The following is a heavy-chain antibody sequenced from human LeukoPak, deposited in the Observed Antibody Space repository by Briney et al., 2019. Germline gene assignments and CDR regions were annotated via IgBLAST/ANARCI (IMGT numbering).Heavy chain of an antibody. J-gene: IGHJ4*02. D-gene: IGHD6-19*01. CDR3: ARDQGGSGWPGYYFDY. Sequence: GGSLRLSCAASGFTFSSYGMHWVRQAPGKGLEWVAVIWYDGSNKYYADSVKGRFTISRDNSKNTLYLQMNSLRAEDTAVYYCARDQGGSGWPGYYFDYWGQGTLVTVSS. CDR1: GFTFSSYG. CDR2: IWYDGSNK. V-gene: IGHV3-33*01.